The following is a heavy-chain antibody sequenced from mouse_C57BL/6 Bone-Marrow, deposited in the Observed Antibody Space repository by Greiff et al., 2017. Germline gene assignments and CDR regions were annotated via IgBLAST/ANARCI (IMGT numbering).Heavy chain of an antibody. CDR1: GFTFSSYA. CDR2: ISSGGDYI. J-gene: IGHJ4*01. Sequence: EVKLMESGEGLVKPGGSLKLSCAASGFTFSSYAMSWVRQTPEKRLEWVAYISSGGDYIYYADTVKGRFTISRDNARNTLYLQMSSLKSEDTAMYYCTRAYSNYFRDYWGQGTSVTVSS. V-gene: IGHV5-9-1*02. D-gene: IGHD2-5*01. CDR3: TRAYSNYFRDY.